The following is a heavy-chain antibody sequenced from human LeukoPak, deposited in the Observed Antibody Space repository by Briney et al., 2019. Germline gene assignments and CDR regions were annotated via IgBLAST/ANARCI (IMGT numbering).Heavy chain of an antibody. Sequence: TGGSLRLSCAASGFTFSSYAMHWVRQAPGKGLEYVSAINSNGGSTYYANSVKGRFTISRDNSKNTLYLQMGSLRAEDMAVYYCARDLKPGRFLEWFPIFDYWGQGTLVTVSS. CDR2: INSNGGST. V-gene: IGHV3-64*01. CDR3: ARDLKPGRFLEWFPIFDY. J-gene: IGHJ4*02. CDR1: GFTFSSYA. D-gene: IGHD3-3*01.